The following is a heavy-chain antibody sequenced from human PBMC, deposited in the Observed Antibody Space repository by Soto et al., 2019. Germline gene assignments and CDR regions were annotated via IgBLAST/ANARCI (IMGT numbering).Heavy chain of an antibody. CDR3: ARGNYYDFEGINGAFDV. Sequence: SETLSLTCAVSGYSISRGYHWGWIRQLPGKGLEWVGNVYHSGNIRSNPSLKGRVTISADTPKNQFSLELKSVDVADTAVYYCARGNYYDFEGINGAFDVWGQGTMVTVS. CDR1: GYSISRGYH. CDR2: VYHSGNI. D-gene: IGHD3-22*01. J-gene: IGHJ3*01. V-gene: IGHV4-38-2*01.